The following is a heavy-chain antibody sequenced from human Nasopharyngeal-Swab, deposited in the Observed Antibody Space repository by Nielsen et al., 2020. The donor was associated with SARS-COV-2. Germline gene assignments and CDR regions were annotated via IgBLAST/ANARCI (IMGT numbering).Heavy chain of an antibody. J-gene: IGHJ6*02. CDR3: ARSYYGAYYYGMDV. V-gene: IGHV3-7*05. D-gene: IGHD4-17*01. CDR1: GFTFRSYW. Sequence: GASLALSCAASGFTFRSYWMIRVRHAPRKGLEWVAYIKEDGSEKYSVDSVKGRFTISRDNAKSSLYLQMNSLGAEDTAVYYCARSYYGAYYYGMDVWGQGTTVTVSS. CDR2: IKEDGSEK.